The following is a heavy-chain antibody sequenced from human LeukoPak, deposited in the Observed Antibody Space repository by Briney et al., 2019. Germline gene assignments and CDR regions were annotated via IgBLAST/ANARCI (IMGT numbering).Heavy chain of an antibody. Sequence: SETLSLTCSVSGGSINNYYWSWIRQPPGKGLEWIGYIYHSGSTKYNPSLKSRVTISVDTSKNQFSRKLTSVTAADTAVYYCARAPANWEDAFYVWGQGTMVTVSS. CDR3: ARAPANWEDAFYV. D-gene: IGHD7-27*01. J-gene: IGHJ3*01. CDR2: IYHSGST. V-gene: IGHV4-59*01. CDR1: GGSINNYY.